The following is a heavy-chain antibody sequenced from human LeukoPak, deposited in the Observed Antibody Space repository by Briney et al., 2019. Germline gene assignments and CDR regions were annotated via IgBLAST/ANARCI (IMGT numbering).Heavy chain of an antibody. CDR2: MYTSGST. D-gene: IGHD3-22*01. Sequence: ETLSLTCPVSGGSISSYYWSWIRQPAGKGLEWIGRMYTSGSTNYNPSLKSRVTMSVDTSNNQFSLKLSSVTAADTAVYYCARVPYYYDSSNDYSGYFDYWGQGTLVTVSS. CDR3: ARVPYYYDSSNDYSGYFDY. CDR1: GGSISSYY. V-gene: IGHV4-4*07. J-gene: IGHJ4*02.